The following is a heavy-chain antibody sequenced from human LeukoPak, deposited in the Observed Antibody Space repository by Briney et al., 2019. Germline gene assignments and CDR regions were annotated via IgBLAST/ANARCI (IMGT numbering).Heavy chain of an antibody. V-gene: IGHV4-59*08. Sequence: PSETLSLTCTVSGGSISSYYWSWIRQPPGKGLEWIGYIYYSGGTNYNPSLKSRVTISVDTSKNQFSLKLSSVTAADTAVYYCARHVLLWFGEAPDAFDIWGQGTMVTVSS. CDR3: ARHVLLWFGEAPDAFDI. CDR2: IYYSGGT. D-gene: IGHD3-10*01. CDR1: GGSISSYY. J-gene: IGHJ3*02.